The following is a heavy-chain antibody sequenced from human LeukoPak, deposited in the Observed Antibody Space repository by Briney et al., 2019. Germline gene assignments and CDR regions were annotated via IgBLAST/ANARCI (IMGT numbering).Heavy chain of an antibody. CDR2: SYYSGIP. J-gene: IGHJ4*02. V-gene: IGHV4-39*01. D-gene: IGHD2-2*01. CDR3: ASPLGYCSSTNCYGDY. CDR1: GGSISSSSYY. Sequence: SETLSLTCTVSGGSISSSSYYWGWIRQPPGKGLEWIGSSYYSGIPYYNPSLESRVTILVDTSTNQFSLKLSSVTAADTAVYYCASPLGYCSSTNCYGDYWGQGTLVTVSS.